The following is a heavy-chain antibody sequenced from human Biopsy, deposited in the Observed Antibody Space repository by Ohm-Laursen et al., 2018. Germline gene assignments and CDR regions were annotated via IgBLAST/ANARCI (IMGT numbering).Heavy chain of an antibody. CDR2: VYYTGST. CDR1: GDSISSYY. CDR3: ARDRGYYSDRTVPGYFDL. V-gene: IGHV4-59*01. D-gene: IGHD3-22*01. Sequence: GTLSLTCSVSGDSISSYYWSWIRQPPGKGLQWIGYVYYTGSTDYNPSLQSRVTISVDTSKNHFSLRLRSVTPADTAIYCARDRGYYSDRTVPGYFDLWGRGTLVTVSS. J-gene: IGHJ2*01.